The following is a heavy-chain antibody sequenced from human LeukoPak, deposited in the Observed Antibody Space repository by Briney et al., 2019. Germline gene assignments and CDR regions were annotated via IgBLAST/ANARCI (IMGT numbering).Heavy chain of an antibody. CDR2: IIPIFGTA. J-gene: IGHJ3*02. D-gene: IGHD6-19*01. V-gene: IGHV1-69*05. CDR3: ATPRSLICSSGCGAFDI. CDR1: GGTFSSYA. Sequence: SVKVSCKASGGTFSSYAISWVRQAPGQGLEWMGRIIPIFGTANYAQKVQGRVTITTDESTSTAYMELSSLRSEDTAVYYCATPRSLICSSGCGAFDIWGQGTMVTVSS.